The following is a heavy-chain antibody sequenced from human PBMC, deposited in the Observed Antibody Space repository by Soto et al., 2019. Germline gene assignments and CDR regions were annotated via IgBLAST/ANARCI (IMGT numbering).Heavy chain of an antibody. CDR3: ARDHPQYSGYDYVDY. CDR1: GFTFSDYY. CDR2: ISSSSSYT. Sequence: QVQLVESGGGLVKPGGSLRLSCAASGFTFSDYYMSWIRQAPGKGLEWVSYISSSSSYTNYADSVKGRFNITRYNAKNSLYLKMNSLRAEDTAVYYCARDHPQYSGYDYVDYWGQGTLVTVSS. D-gene: IGHD5-12*01. V-gene: IGHV3-11*05. J-gene: IGHJ4*02.